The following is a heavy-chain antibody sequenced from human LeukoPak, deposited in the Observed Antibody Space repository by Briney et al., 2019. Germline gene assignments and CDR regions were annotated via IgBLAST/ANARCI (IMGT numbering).Heavy chain of an antibody. CDR3: ARYYPYYFDY. Sequence: PSETLSLTCTVSGGSISSGSYYWGWIRQPPGKGLEWIGSFYYSGSTYYNPSLKSRVTISVDTSKNQFSLKLSSVTAADTAVYYCARYYPYYFDYWGQGTLVTVSS. D-gene: IGHD3-22*01. V-gene: IGHV4-39*01. CDR1: GGSISSGSYY. CDR2: FYYSGST. J-gene: IGHJ4*02.